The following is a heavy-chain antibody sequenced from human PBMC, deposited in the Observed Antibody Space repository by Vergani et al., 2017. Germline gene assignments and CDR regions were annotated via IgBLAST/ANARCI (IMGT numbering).Heavy chain of an antibody. CDR2: IYPGDSDT. V-gene: IGHV5-51*01. Sequence: EVQLVQSGAEVKTPGESLKISCTGSGNSFTTYWIGWVRPMPGKGLDWMGVIYPGDSDTRYSPSFQGQVTISADKSISTAYLQWSSLKASDTAMYYCARHPIGSTIDIWGQGTMVTVSS. CDR1: GNSFTTYW. J-gene: IGHJ3*02. CDR3: ARHPIGSTIDI. D-gene: IGHD6-13*01.